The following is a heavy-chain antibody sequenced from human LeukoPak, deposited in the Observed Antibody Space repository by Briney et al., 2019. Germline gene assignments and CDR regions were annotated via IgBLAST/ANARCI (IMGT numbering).Heavy chain of an antibody. V-gene: IGHV3-53*01. CDR3: ARRFCTSTSCYGSY. Sequence: PGGSLRLSCAASGFTVSSNYMSWVRQAPGKGLEWVSVIYSGGSTYYADSVKGRFTISRDNAKKSLYLQMNSLRAEDTAMYYCARRFCTSTSCYGSYWGQGTLVTVSS. CDR2: IYSGGST. CDR1: GFTVSSNY. J-gene: IGHJ4*02. D-gene: IGHD2-2*01.